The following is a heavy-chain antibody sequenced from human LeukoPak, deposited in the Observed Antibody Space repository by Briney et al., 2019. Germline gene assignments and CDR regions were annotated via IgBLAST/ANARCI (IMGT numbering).Heavy chain of an antibody. V-gene: IGHV3-NL1*01. CDR1: GFTFRSHG. CDR2: IYSGGNI. J-gene: IGHJ4*02. D-gene: IGHD2-15*01. Sequence: GGSLRLSCAASGFTFRSHGMHWVRQAPGKGLEWVSVIYSGGNIYYIDSVKGRFTISRDTSKNTLHLQMNSLRAEDTAVYYCASRHCSGGGCYFAGADPFDYWGQGTLVTVS. CDR3: ASRHCSGGGCYFAGADPFDY.